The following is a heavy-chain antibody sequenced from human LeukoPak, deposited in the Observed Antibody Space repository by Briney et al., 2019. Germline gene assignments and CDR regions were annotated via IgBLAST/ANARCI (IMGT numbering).Heavy chain of an antibody. J-gene: IGHJ6*03. CDR2: ISAHNNNT. D-gene: IGHD3-22*01. Sequence: ASVKVSCKASGYSFTNYGITWVRQAPGQGLEWVGWISAHNNNTNYAQKFQGRVTMTTDTSTGTAYMELRSLGSDDTAVYFCARVVIYYYYMDVWGKGTTVTVSS. CDR1: GYSFTNYG. V-gene: IGHV1-18*01. CDR3: ARVVIYYYYMDV.